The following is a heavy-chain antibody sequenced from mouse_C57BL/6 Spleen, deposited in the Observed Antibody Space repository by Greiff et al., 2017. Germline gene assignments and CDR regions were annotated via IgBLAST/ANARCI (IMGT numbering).Heavy chain of an antibody. Sequence: QVQLQQSGAELMKPGASVKLSCKATGYTFTGYWIEWVKQRPGHGLEWIGYILTGSGSTSYNEKFMGKATFTAAKSSNTAYMQLSSLSTEDSAIYYCARKDYYYGVVWYFDVWGTGTTVTVSS. J-gene: IGHJ1*03. CDR2: ILTGSGST. V-gene: IGHV1-9*01. D-gene: IGHD1-1*01. CDR3: ARKDYYYGVVWYFDV. CDR1: GYTFTGYW.